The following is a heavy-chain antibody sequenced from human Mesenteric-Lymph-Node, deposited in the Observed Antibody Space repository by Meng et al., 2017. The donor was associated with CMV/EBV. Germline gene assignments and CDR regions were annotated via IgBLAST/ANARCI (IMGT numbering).Heavy chain of an antibody. CDR2: IYYSGCT. D-gene: IGHD4-17*01. Sequence: SETLSLTCTVSGGSISSSSYYWGWIRQPPGKGLEWIGSIYYSGCTYYNPSLKSRVTISVDTSKNQFSLKLSSVTAADTAVYYCAGALATVTNEFWGQGTLVTVSS. CDR3: AGALATVTNEF. V-gene: IGHV4-39*07. CDR1: GGSISSSSYY. J-gene: IGHJ1*01.